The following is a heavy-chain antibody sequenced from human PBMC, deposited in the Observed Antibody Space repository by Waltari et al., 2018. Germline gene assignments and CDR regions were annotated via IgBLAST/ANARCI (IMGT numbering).Heavy chain of an antibody. CDR2: INPNSGGT. CDR1: GYTFTGYY. CDR3: ARDLKLEDKDY. V-gene: IGHV1-2*06. Sequence: QVQLVQSGAEVKKPGASVKVSCKASGYTFTGYYMHWVRQAPGQGLEWMGRINPNSGGTNYAQKCQGRVTMTRDTSISTAYMELSRLRSDDTAVYYCARDLKLEDKDYWGQGTLVTVSS. D-gene: IGHD2-15*01. J-gene: IGHJ4*02.